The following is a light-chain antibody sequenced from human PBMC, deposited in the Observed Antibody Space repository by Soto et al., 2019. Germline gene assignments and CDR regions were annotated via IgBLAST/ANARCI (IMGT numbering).Light chain of an antibody. Sequence: EIVLTQSPATLSVSPGERATLSCRASQTVSGSYVAWYQQKPGQAPRLLIYGASSRATGIPDRFSGSGSGTEFTLTISSLQPDDFATYYCQHYNSYSEAFGQGTKVDIK. J-gene: IGKJ1*01. CDR2: GAS. CDR3: QHYNSYSEA. V-gene: IGKV3-20*01. CDR1: QTVSGSY.